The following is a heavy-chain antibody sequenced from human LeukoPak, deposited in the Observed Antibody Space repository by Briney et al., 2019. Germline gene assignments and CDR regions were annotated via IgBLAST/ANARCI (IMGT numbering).Heavy chain of an antibody. Sequence: GGSLRLSCVVSGFTFSIHGFHWVRQAPGKGLEWVSVIWHDGGRKEYADSVRGRFTISRDNSNLYLQTNSLRAEDTAIYYCARDIGNSGFNLDYWGQGTPVTVSS. D-gene: IGHD5-12*01. J-gene: IGHJ4*02. V-gene: IGHV3-33*01. CDR3: ARDIGNSGFNLDY. CDR1: GFTFSIHG. CDR2: IWHDGGRK.